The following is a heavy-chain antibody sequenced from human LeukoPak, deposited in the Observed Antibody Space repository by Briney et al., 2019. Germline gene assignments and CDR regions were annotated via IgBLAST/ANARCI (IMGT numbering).Heavy chain of an antibody. CDR1: GYTFTSYG. CDR2: ISAYNGNT. CDR3: AGDIEFYYGSGSYINWFDP. V-gene: IGHV1-18*01. J-gene: IGHJ5*02. Sequence: GASVKVSCKASGYTFTSYGISWVRQAPGQGLEWVGWISAYNGNTNYAQKLQGRVTMTTDTSTSTAYMELRSLRSDDTAVYYCAGDIEFYYGSGSYINWFDPWGQGTLVTVSS. D-gene: IGHD3-10*01.